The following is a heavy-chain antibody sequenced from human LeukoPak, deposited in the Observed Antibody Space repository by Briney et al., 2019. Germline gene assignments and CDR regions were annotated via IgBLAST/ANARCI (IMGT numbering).Heavy chain of an antibody. J-gene: IGHJ4*02. CDR3: ARFNRYYFDH. V-gene: IGHV4-59*01. CDR1: GGSISSYY. CDR2: IYYSGST. Sequence: SETLSLTCSVSGGSISSYYWSWIRQPPGKGLEWIGYIYYSGSTNYNPSLKSRVTISVDTSKNQFSLKLSSVTAADTAVYYCARFNRYYFDHWGQGTLVTVSS.